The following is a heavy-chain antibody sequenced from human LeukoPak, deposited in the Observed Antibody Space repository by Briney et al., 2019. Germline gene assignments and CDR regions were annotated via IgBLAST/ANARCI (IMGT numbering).Heavy chain of an antibody. J-gene: IGHJ3*02. Sequence: HPGGSVRLSCAASGFTFSSYGMHWVRQAPGKGLEWVAVISYDGSNKYYADSVKGRFTISRDNSKNTLYLQMNSLRAEDTAVYYCAKDASVGLWFGECYAFDIWGQGTMVTVSS. V-gene: IGHV3-30*18. CDR2: ISYDGSNK. CDR1: GFTFSSYG. D-gene: IGHD3-10*01. CDR3: AKDASVGLWFGECYAFDI.